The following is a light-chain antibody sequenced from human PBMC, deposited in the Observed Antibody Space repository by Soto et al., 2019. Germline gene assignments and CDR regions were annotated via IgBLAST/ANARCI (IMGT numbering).Light chain of an antibody. CDR3: QQSGSPPIFT. Sequence: EIVLTQSPGTLSLSPGERATLSCRASQSVSSSYLAWYQQKPGQAPRLLIYGASSRATGIPDRFSGSGSGTDFTLTISSMEPEDFAVYYCQQSGSPPIFTFCPGTKVDIK. J-gene: IGKJ3*01. V-gene: IGKV3-20*01. CDR2: GAS. CDR1: QSVSSSY.